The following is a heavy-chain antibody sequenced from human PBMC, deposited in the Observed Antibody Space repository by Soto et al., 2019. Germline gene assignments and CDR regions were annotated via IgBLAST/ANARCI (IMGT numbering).Heavy chain of an antibody. V-gene: IGHV3-33*01. D-gene: IGHD6-19*01. Sequence: QVPLVESGGGVVQPGRSLRLSCVGSGFPFWHYGMHWVRQAPGKGLEWVAVIWSDGKKESYADFVKGRFAISPDNFKDTLYLQMNSLRAEDTAVYYCARDRDGGWFHMDVWGQGTTVTVSS. CDR2: IWSDGKKE. J-gene: IGHJ6*02. CDR1: GFPFWHYG. CDR3: ARDRDGGWFHMDV.